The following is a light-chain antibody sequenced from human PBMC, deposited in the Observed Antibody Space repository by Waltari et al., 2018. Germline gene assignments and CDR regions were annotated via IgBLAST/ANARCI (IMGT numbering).Light chain of an antibody. CDR2: EVI. V-gene: IGLV2-8*01. J-gene: IGLJ2*01. CDR3: SSYGGSNNVV. Sequence: QSALTPPPSASGSPGQSVTIPCTGPSSAAGGSHYVPWYQQPPGKAPKLRIYEVIQRPSWVPDRFSGSKSGNTASLTVSGLQAEDEADYFCSSYGGSNNVVFGGGTTLTVL. CDR1: SSAAGGSHY.